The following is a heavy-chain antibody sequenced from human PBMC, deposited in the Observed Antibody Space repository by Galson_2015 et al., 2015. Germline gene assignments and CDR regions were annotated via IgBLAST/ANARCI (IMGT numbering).Heavy chain of an antibody. CDR3: ARAKRKDAFDI. CDR2: IYYSGST. D-gene: IGHD3-16*01. CDR1: GGSISSYY. Sequence: LSLTCTVSGGSISSYYWSWIRQPPGKGLEWIGYIYYSGSTNYNPSLKSRVTISVDTSKNQFSLKLSSVTAADTAVYYCARAKRKDAFDIWGQGTMVTVSS. J-gene: IGHJ3*02. V-gene: IGHV4-59*01.